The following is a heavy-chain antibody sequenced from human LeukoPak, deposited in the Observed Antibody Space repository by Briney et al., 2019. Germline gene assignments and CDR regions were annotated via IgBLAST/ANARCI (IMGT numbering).Heavy chain of an antibody. Sequence: SSETLSLTCAVYGGSFGGYYWSWIRQPPGKGLEWIGEINHSGNTNDNPSHKSRATISVDTSKNQFSLKLRSVTAADTAVYYCARVAAAGTDPGAFDIWGQGTMVTVPS. D-gene: IGHD6-25*01. CDR2: INHSGNT. J-gene: IGHJ3*02. V-gene: IGHV4-34*04. CDR1: GGSFGGYY. CDR3: ARVAAAGTDPGAFDI.